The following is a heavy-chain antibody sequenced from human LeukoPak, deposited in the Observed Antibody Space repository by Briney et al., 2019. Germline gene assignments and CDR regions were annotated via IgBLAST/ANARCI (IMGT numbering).Heavy chain of an antibody. V-gene: IGHV6-1*01. CDR1: GGSISSGGYS. CDR3: ARLMRYYDSSVANDAFDI. J-gene: IGHJ3*02. D-gene: IGHD3-22*01. Sequence: SSEALSLTCAVSGGSISSGGYSWNWIRQSPSRGLEWLGRTYYRSKWYNDYAVSVKSRVTINPDTSKNQFSLQLNSVTPEDTAVYYCARLMRYYDSSVANDAFDIWGQGTMVTVSS. CDR2: TYYRSKWYN.